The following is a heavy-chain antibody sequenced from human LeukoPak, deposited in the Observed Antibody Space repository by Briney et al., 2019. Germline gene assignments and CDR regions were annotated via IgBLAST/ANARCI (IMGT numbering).Heavy chain of an antibody. CDR1: GFTFSSYA. CDR2: ISGSGGST. D-gene: IGHD5-24*01. Sequence: PGGSLRLSCAASGFTFSSYAMSWVRQAPGKGLEWVSAISGSGGSTYYADSVKGRFTISRDNSKNTLYLQMNSLRAEDTAVYYCAKDSVDWERGLQFPDYWGQGTLVTVSS. CDR3: AKDSVDWERGLQFPDY. V-gene: IGHV3-23*01. J-gene: IGHJ4*02.